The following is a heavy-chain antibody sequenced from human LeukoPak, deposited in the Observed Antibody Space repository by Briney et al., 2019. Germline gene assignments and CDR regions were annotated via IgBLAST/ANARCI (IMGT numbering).Heavy chain of an antibody. CDR2: IYTSGST. CDR1: GGPISSYY. J-gene: IGHJ3*02. D-gene: IGHD4-17*01. V-gene: IGHV4-4*07. Sequence: SEPLSLTCTVSGGPISSYYWSWLRQPAGKGLEWIGRIYTSGSTNYNPSLKSRVTMSVDTSKNQFSLKLSSVTAADTAVYYCARDYGDYGDYSRSDAFDIWGQGTMVTVSS. CDR3: ARDYGDYGDYSRSDAFDI.